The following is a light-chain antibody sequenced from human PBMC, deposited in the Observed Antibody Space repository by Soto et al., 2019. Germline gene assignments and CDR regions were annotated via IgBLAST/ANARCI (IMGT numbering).Light chain of an antibody. V-gene: IGKV3D-20*02. Sequence: EIVLTQSPGTLSLSPGERATLSCRASQSVIIIYSAWYQQKPGQAPRLLIYGAASRAAGIPARFSGSGSGTDFTLTISSLEPEDFAVYYCQQRSNWPPTFGQGTKVDIK. CDR2: GAA. CDR1: QSVIIIY. J-gene: IGKJ1*01. CDR3: QQRSNWPPT.